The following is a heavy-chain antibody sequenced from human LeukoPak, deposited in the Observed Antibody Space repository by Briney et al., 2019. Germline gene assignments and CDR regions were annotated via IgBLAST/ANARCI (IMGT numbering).Heavy chain of an antibody. V-gene: IGHV3-23*01. CDR3: AKDTYYYDSSGQIH. CDR1: GFTFSSYW. D-gene: IGHD3-22*01. J-gene: IGHJ4*02. Sequence: PGGSLRLSCAASGFTFSSYWMSWVRQAPGKGLEWVSAISGSGGSTYYADSVKGRFTISRDNSKNTLYLQMNSLRAEDTAVYYCAKDTYYYDSSGQIHWGQGTLVTVSS. CDR2: ISGSGGST.